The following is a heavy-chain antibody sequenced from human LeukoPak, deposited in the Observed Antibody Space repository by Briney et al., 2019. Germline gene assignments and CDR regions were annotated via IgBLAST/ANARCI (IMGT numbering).Heavy chain of an antibody. V-gene: IGHV1-69*13. J-gene: IGHJ6*03. CDR2: IIPIFGTA. CDR3: ARRGSAATRPFDYYYYYTDV. Sequence: GASVKVSCKASGGTFSSYAISWVRQAPGQGLEWMGGIIPIFGTANYAQKFQGRVTITADESTSTAYMELSSLRSEDTAVYYCARRGSAATRPFDYYYYYTDVWGKGTTVTVSS. D-gene: IGHD2-15*01. CDR1: GGTFSSYA.